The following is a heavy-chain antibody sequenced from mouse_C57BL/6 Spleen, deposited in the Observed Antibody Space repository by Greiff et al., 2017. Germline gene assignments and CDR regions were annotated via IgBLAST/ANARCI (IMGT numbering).Heavy chain of an antibody. J-gene: IGHJ4*01. V-gene: IGHV1-69*01. CDR3: ARSNYDYGGYYAMDY. Sequence: VQLQQPGAELVMPGASVKLSCKASGYTFTSYWMHWVKQRPGQGLEWIGEIDPSDSYTNYNQKFKGKSTLTVDKSSSTAYMQLSSLTSEDSAVYYCARSNYDYGGYYAMDYWGQGTSVTVSS. CDR1: GYTFTSYW. CDR2: IDPSDSYT. D-gene: IGHD2-4*01.